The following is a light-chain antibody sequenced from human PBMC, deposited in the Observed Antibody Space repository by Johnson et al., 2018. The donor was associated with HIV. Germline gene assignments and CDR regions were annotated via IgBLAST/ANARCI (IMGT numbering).Light chain of an antibody. CDR2: DNN. CDR3: GTWDSSLSVFYV. V-gene: IGLV1-51*01. CDR1: SSNIGDNY. Sequence: QSVLTQPPSVSAAPGQKVTISCSGSSSNIGDNYVSWYQHLPGTAPKLLIYDNNKRPSGIPDRFSGSKSATSATLGITGLQTGDEADYYCGTWDSSLSVFYVCGTGTKVTVL. J-gene: IGLJ1*01.